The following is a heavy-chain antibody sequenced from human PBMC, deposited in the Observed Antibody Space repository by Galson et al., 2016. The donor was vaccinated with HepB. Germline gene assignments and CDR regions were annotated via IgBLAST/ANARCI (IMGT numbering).Heavy chain of an antibody. CDR3: ARDVGGWGSY. D-gene: IGHD3-16*01. Sequence: SLRLSCAASGFSFSSFWMHWVRQVPGKGLVWVARTNEYGSITEYADSVKGRFTISRDNSKNTLYLQMSSLRAEDTAVYFCARDVGGWGSYWGQGTLVTVSS. J-gene: IGHJ4*02. V-gene: IGHV3-74*01. CDR2: TNEYGSIT. CDR1: GFSFSSFW.